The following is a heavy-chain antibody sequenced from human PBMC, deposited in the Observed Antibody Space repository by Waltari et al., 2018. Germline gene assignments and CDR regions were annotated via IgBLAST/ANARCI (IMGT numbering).Heavy chain of an antibody. CDR1: GGSISDYH. Sequence: QVQLQESGPGLVKPSETLSLTCTVSGGSISDYHWTWIRQPPGKGLEWIGYIYYYWSTNYNPSLARRVTISVDTSKNQFSLNLRSVTAADTAVYFCATLAGTGSSSYLHDYWGKGTLVTVSS. V-gene: IGHV4-59*01. D-gene: IGHD6-6*01. CDR2: IYYYWST. CDR3: ATLAGTGSSSYLHDY. J-gene: IGHJ4*02.